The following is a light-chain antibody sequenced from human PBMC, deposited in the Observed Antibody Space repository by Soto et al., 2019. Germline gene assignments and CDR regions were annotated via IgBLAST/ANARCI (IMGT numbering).Light chain of an antibody. Sequence: DIQMTQSPSTLSASVGDRVTFTCRASQAISTSLAWYQQQPGKAPRLLIYDATSLQSGVPSRFSGSGSVTEFILTITSLQPDDSATYYCQQYDDYPFIFGPGTKLEIK. CDR2: DAT. CDR1: QAISTS. V-gene: IGKV1-5*01. CDR3: QQYDDYPFI. J-gene: IGKJ2*01.